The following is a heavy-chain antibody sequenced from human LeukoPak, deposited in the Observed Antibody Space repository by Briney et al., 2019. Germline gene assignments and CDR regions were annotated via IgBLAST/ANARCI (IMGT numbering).Heavy chain of an antibody. V-gene: IGHV3-30*03. J-gene: IGHJ4*02. CDR2: ISYDGSNK. CDR3: ARERLVVPATENYFDY. Sequence: QPGRSLRLSCAASGFTFSSYGMHWVRQAPGKGLEWVAVISYDGSNKYYADSVKGRFTISRDNSKNTLYLQMNSLRAEDTAVYYCARERLVVPATENYFDYWGQGTLVTVSS. D-gene: IGHD2-2*01. CDR1: GFTFSSYG.